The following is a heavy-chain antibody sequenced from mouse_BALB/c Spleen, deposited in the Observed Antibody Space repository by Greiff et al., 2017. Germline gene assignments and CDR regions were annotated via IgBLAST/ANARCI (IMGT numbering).Heavy chain of an antibody. CDR2: TWSGGST. Sequence: QVQLKESGPGLVQPSQSLSITCTVSGFSLTSYGVHWVRQSPGKGLEWLGVTWSGGSTDYNAAFISRLSISKDNSKSQVFFKMNSLQANDTAIYYCARDGYSRYFDVWGAGTTVTVSS. J-gene: IGHJ1*01. D-gene: IGHD2-3*01. V-gene: IGHV2-2*02. CDR3: ARDGYSRYFDV. CDR1: GFSLTSYG.